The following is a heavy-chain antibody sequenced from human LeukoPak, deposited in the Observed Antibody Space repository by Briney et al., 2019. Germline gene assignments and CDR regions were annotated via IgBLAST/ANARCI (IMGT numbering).Heavy chain of an antibody. CDR3: AKEPNSYSSGWCFED. CDR2: VSYDGGTT. J-gene: IGHJ1*01. CDR1: GFTFRNYG. Sequence: QAGGSLRLSCAASGFTFRNYGMQWVRQAPGKGLEWVAVVSYDGGTTFYADSVKGRFTISRDNSKNTLDLQMFSLRVEDTAVYYCAKEPNSYSSGWCFEDWGQGTLVTVSS. V-gene: IGHV3-30*18. D-gene: IGHD6-13*01.